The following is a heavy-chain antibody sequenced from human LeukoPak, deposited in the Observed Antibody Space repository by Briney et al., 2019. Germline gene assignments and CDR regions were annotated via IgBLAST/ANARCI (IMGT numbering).Heavy chain of an antibody. J-gene: IGHJ6*03. CDR3: ARAGTSRYDFWSGYSDYYYYYMDV. D-gene: IGHD3-3*01. CDR1: GGSISNNNW. Sequence: SGTLSLTCAVSGGSISNNNWWSWVRQPPGKGLEWIGEVYHSGSTNYNPSLKSRVTISVDTSKNKFSLKLSSVTAADTAVYYCARAGTSRYDFWSGYSDYYYYYMDVWGKGTTVTVSS. CDR2: VYHSGST. V-gene: IGHV4-4*02.